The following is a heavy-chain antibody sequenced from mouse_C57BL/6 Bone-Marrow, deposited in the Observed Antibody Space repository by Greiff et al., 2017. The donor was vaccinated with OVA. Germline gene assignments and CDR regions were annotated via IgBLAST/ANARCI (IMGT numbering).Heavy chain of an antibody. CDR1: GYSFTSYY. CDR3: ARGGSREAMDY. Sequence: QVQLQQSGPELVKPGASVKISCKASGYSFTSYYIHWVKQRPGQGLEWIGWIYPGSGNTKYNEKFKGKATLTADTSSSTAYMQLSSLTSEDSAVYYCARGGSREAMDYWGQGTSVTVSS. J-gene: IGHJ4*01. V-gene: IGHV1-66*01. D-gene: IGHD1-1*01. CDR2: IYPGSGNT.